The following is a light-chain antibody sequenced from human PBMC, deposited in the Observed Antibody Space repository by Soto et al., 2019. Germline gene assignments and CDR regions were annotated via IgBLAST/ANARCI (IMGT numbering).Light chain of an antibody. CDR2: AAS. CDR3: QKYDNGPFT. Sequence: DIQKTQSPSSLSASVGDRVTITCRATQGISHYLAWYQQRPGGVPKLLIHAASTLHSGVSSRFSGSGSGTDFTLTISSLQPEDVGTYYCQKYDNGPFTFGPGTKVDLK. J-gene: IGKJ3*01. V-gene: IGKV1-27*01. CDR1: QGISHY.